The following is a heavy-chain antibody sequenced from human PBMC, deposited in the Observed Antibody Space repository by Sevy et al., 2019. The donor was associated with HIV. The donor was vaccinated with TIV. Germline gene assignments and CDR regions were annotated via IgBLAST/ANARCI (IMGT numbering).Heavy chain of an antibody. Sequence: GGSLRLSCAASGFTFSDYYMSWIRQAPGKGLEWVSYISSSGSTIYYASSVKGRFTISRDNAKKSLYLQMNSLRAEDTAVYYCARDSSYCGGDCYFDYWGQGTLVTVSS. CDR2: ISSSGSTI. D-gene: IGHD2-21*02. CDR1: GFTFSDYY. CDR3: ARDSSYCGGDCYFDY. V-gene: IGHV3-11*01. J-gene: IGHJ4*02.